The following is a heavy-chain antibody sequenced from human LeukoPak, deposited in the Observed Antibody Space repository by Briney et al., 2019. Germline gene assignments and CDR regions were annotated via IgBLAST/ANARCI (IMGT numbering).Heavy chain of an antibody. D-gene: IGHD2-8*01. Sequence: PGGSLRLSCAASGFTFSSYWMHWVRQAPGKGLVWVSAISGSGGSTYYADSVKGRFTISRDNSKNTLYLQMNSLRAEDTAVYYCAKGGYCTNGVCYSNTYFDYWGQGTLVTVSS. CDR3: AKGGYCTNGVCYSNTYFDY. CDR2: ISGSGGST. CDR1: GFTFSSYW. V-gene: IGHV3-23*01. J-gene: IGHJ4*02.